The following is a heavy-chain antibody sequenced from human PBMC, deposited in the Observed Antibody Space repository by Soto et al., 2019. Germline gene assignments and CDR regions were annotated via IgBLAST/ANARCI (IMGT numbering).Heavy chain of an antibody. CDR2: ITYDGSNQ. V-gene: IGHV3-30-3*01. CDR1: VFIFSSYT. J-gene: IGHJ4*02. CDR3: ARAPSGSYPEFDY. D-gene: IGHD1-26*01. Sequence: GWSLRLSCAASVFIFSSYTMHWCRQAPGKGLEWVGVITYDGSNQYYADSVKGRFTISRDNSRNMLFLQMNSLRPDDTAVYYCARAPSGSYPEFDYWGQGTLVTVSS.